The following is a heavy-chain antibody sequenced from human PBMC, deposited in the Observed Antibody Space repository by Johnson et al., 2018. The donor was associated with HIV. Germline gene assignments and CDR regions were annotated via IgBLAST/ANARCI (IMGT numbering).Heavy chain of an antibody. D-gene: IGHD6-6*01. Sequence: VQLVESGGGLVQPGRSLRLSCAASGFTFDDYAMHWVRQAPGKGLEWVSGISWNSGSIGYADSVKGRFTISRDNAKNSLYLQMNSLRAEDTALYYCAKDMAARTLDAFDIWGQGTMVTVSS. V-gene: IGHV3-9*01. J-gene: IGHJ3*02. CDR2: ISWNSGSI. CDR3: AKDMAARTLDAFDI. CDR1: GFTFDDYA.